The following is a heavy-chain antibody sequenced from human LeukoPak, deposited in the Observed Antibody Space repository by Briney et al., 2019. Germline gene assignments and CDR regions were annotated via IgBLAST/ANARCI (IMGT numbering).Heavy chain of an antibody. J-gene: IGHJ5*02. V-gene: IGHV4-34*01. CDR1: GGSFSGYY. CDR2: INHSGST. Sequence: SETLSLTCAVYGGSFSGYYWSWIRQPPGKGLEWIGEINHSGSTNYNSSLKSRVTISVDTSKNQFSLKLSSVTAADTAVYYCARRLGSYCSGGSCYGTGGFDPWGQGTLVTVSS. CDR3: ARRLGSYCSGGSCYGTGGFDP. D-gene: IGHD2-15*01.